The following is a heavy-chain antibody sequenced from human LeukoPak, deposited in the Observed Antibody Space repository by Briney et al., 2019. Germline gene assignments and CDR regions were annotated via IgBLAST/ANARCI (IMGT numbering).Heavy chain of an antibody. Sequence: PGGSLRLSCAASGFAFSSYAMHWVRQAPGKGLEWVAVISYDGRNEYYADSVKGRFTISRDNSKNTLYLQMNSLRAEDTAVYYCAKGIGPVYYYGMDVWGQGTTVTVSS. CDR1: GFAFSSYA. CDR2: ISYDGRNE. CDR3: AKGIGPVYYYGMDV. J-gene: IGHJ6*02. V-gene: IGHV3-30*04.